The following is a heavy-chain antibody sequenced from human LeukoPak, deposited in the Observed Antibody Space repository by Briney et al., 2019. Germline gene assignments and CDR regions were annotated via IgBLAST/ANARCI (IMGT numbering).Heavy chain of an antibody. J-gene: IGHJ4*02. Sequence: SQTLSLTCTVSGGSISCGGYYWSWIRQHPGKGLEWSGYIYYSGSTYYNPSLKSRVTISVDTSKNQFSLKLSSVTAADTAVYYCARGVATIPVYYFDYWGQGTLVTVSS. CDR2: IYYSGST. V-gene: IGHV4-31*03. CDR3: ARGVATIPVYYFDY. CDR1: GGSISCGGYY. D-gene: IGHD5-12*01.